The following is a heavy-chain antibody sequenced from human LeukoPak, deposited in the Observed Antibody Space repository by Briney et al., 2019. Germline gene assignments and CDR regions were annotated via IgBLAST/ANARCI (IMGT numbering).Heavy chain of an antibody. CDR3: ARADCSGGSCYSGDY. CDR2: IIPILGIA. D-gene: IGHD2-15*01. Sequence: SVKVSCKASGGTFSSYAISWVRQAPGQGLEWIGRIIPILGIANYAQKFQGRVTITADKSTSTAYMELSSLRSEDTAVYYCARADCSGGSCYSGDYWGQGTLVTVSS. CDR1: GGTFSSYA. J-gene: IGHJ4*02. V-gene: IGHV1-69*04.